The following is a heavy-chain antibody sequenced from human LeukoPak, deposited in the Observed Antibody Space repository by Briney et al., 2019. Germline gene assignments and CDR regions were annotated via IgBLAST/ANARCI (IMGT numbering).Heavy chain of an antibody. CDR3: ARVNLDYYDSSGFRDAFDI. Sequence: GGSLRLSCAASGFTFSSYWMSWVRQAPGKGLEWVANIKQDGSEKYYVDSVKGRFTISRDNAKNSLYLQMNSLRAEDTAVYYCARVNLDYYDSSGFRDAFDIWGQGTMVTVSS. CDR1: GFTFSSYW. CDR2: IKQDGSEK. J-gene: IGHJ3*02. D-gene: IGHD3-22*01. V-gene: IGHV3-7*01.